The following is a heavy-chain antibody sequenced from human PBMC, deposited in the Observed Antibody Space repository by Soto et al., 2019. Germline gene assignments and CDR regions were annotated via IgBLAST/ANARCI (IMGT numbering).Heavy chain of an antibody. J-gene: IGHJ4*02. V-gene: IGHV1-69*01. D-gene: IGHD6-6*01. CDR1: GGSFNSYS. CDR2: IIPIFGTA. Sequence: QVQLVQSGAEVKKPGSSVKVSCKASGGSFNSYSIAWERQAPGQGLESTGGIIPIFGTANYAQNSQGRVTITADESTSTAYMELSSLRSDDTAVYYCAIEYSSSPAYYPIGYWGQGSLVTFSS. CDR3: AIEYSSSPAYYPIGY.